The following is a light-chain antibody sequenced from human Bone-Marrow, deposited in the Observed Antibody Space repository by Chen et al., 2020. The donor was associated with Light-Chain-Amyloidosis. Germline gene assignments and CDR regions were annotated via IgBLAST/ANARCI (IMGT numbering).Light chain of an antibody. CDR3: QVWDSLSDQVV. CDR2: DDS. V-gene: IGLV3-21*02. Sequence: YVLTQAPSLSVALEQTARITCGGDDIETESVHWYQQKPGQAPVLVVEDDSDRPSGIPERFSGSNSGNTATLTISRVEAGDEADYYCQVWDSLSDQVVFGGGTKLTVL. J-gene: IGLJ2*01. CDR1: DIETES.